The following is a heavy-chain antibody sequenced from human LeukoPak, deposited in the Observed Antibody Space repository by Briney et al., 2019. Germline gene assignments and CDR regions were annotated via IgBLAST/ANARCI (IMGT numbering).Heavy chain of an antibody. CDR2: IIPILGTA. V-gene: IGHV1-69*11. Sequence: GASVKVSCKASGGTFSSYAISWVRQAPGQGLEWMGRIIPILGTANYAQKFQGRVTITTDESTSTAYMELSSLRSEDTAVYYCARTHSSSWYVGWFDPWGQGTLVTVSS. CDR3: ARTHSSSWYVGWFDP. D-gene: IGHD6-13*01. CDR1: GGTFSSYA. J-gene: IGHJ5*02.